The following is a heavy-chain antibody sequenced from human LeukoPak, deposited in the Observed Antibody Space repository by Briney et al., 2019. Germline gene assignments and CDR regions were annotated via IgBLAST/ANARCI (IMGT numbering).Heavy chain of an antibody. D-gene: IGHD3-10*01. J-gene: IGHJ4*02. V-gene: IGHV5-51*01. CDR1: GYTFTDYW. Sequence: GGSLKISCKGSGYTFTDYWIAWMRQMPGKGLQWMGIIYPGDSDTRYSPSFQGQVTISADKSIRTAYLQWSSLKASDTAMYYCARLLVRGDDADYWGQGTLVTVSS. CDR3: ARLLVRGDDADY. CDR2: IYPGDSDT.